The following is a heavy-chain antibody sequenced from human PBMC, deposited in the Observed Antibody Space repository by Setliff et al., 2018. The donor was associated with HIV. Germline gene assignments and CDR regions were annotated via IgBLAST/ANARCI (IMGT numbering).Heavy chain of an antibody. J-gene: IGHJ4*02. CDR1: GYMFTDYY. CDR2: IDPKSGDT. V-gene: IGHV1-2*02. D-gene: IGHD6-19*01. CDR3: TRGTAVADTNTQPFKY. Sequence: ASVKVSCKASGYMFTDYYIHWVRQAPGQGLEWMGWIDPKSGDTKYGQSFQGRVTMTRDTSISTAYMNLSGLRSNDTAVYYCTRGTAVADTNTQPFKYWGQGALVTVSS.